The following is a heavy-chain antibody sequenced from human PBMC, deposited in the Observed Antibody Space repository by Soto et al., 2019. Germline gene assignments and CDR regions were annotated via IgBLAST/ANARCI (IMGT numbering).Heavy chain of an antibody. CDR2: ISYDGSNK. D-gene: IGHD6-19*01. Sequence: PGGSLRLSCAASGVSFSSYGMHGVRQTPGKGLEWVAVISYDGSNKYYVDSVKGRFTISRDNAKNSLYLQMNSLRAEDTAVYYCARAQRSSGWYYYYYGMDVWGHGTTVTVSS. V-gene: IGHV3-30*03. CDR3: ARAQRSSGWYYYYYGMDV. J-gene: IGHJ6*02. CDR1: GVSFSSYG.